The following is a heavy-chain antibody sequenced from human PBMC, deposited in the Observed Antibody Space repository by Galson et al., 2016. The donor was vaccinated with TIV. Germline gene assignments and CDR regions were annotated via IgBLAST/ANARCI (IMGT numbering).Heavy chain of an antibody. J-gene: IGHJ4*02. Sequence: TFSKYGISWVRQAPGQGLEWMGWISGYSGNTNYARKLKGRVSMTTDTSTGTAFMEVRSLTSDDTAVYYCARDRGSMTMILVVDYYYGIDIWGQGTLVTVSS. V-gene: IGHV1-18*04. CDR1: TFSKYG. CDR2: ISGYSGNT. CDR3: ARDRGSMTMILVVDYYYGIDI. D-gene: IGHD3-22*01.